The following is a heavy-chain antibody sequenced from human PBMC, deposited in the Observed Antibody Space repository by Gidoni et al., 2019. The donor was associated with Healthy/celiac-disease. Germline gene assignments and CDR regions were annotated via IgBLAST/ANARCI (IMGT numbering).Heavy chain of an antibody. D-gene: IGHD5-12*01. J-gene: IGHJ4*02. V-gene: IGHV3-48*04. Sequence: EVQLVESGGGLVQPGGSLRLSCAASGFTFRSYSMNWVRQAPGKGLEWVSYISSSSSTIYYADSVKGRFTISRDNAKNSLYLQMNSLRAEDTAVYYCAREGGGYSGYDYFDYWGQGTLVTVSS. CDR2: ISSSSSTI. CDR3: AREGGGYSGYDYFDY. CDR1: GFTFRSYS.